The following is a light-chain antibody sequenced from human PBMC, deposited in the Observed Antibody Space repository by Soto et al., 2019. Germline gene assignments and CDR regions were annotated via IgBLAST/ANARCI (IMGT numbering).Light chain of an antibody. V-gene: IGLV1-44*01. CDR1: SSNIGSNT. CDR2: STS. CDR3: AAWDDRLDVYV. Sequence: QSVLTQPPSASGTPGQIVAISCSGSSSNIGSNTVTWYQQLPGTAPKLLIYSTSQRSSGVPSRFSGSKSGASASLSISGLQSEDEADYYCAAWDDRLDVYVFGTGTKSPS. J-gene: IGLJ1*01.